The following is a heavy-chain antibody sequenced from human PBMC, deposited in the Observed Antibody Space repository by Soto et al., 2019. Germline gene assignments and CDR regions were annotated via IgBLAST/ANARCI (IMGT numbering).Heavy chain of an antibody. J-gene: IGHJ5*02. CDR3: ARDNDYIWGSYRTNWFDP. CDR1: GFTFSSYS. V-gene: IGHV3-48*01. Sequence: PGGSLRLSCAASGFTFSSYSMNWVRQAPGKGLEWVSYISSSSSTIYYADSVKGRFTISRDNAKNSLYLQMNSLRAEDTAVYYCARDNDYIWGSYRTNWFDPWGQGTLVTVYS. D-gene: IGHD3-16*02. CDR2: ISSSSSTI.